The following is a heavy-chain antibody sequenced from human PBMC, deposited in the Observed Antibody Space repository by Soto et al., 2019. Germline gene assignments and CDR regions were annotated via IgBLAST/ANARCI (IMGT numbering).Heavy chain of an antibody. V-gene: IGHV1-2*02. CDR2: INPNSGGT. CDR1: GYTFTGDY. CDR3: ARVRGYSSSWYADAFDI. Sequence: ASVKVSCKASGYTFTGDYMHWVRQAPGQVLEWMGWINPNSGGTNYAQKFQGRVTITRDTSISTAYMELSRLRSDDTAVYYCARVRGYSSSWYADAFDIWGQGTMVTVSS. J-gene: IGHJ3*02. D-gene: IGHD6-13*01.